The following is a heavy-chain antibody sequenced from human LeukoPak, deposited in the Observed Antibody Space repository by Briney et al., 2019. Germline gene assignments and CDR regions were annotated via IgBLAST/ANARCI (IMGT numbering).Heavy chain of an antibody. CDR2: IYYSGST. CDR3: ASSRSVKGKTIYNWFDP. J-gene: IGHJ5*02. Sequence: PSETLSLTCTVSGGSISSSSYYWGWIRQPPGKGLEWIGSIYYSGSTYYNPSLKSRVTISVDTSKNQFSLKLSSVTAADMAVYYCASSRSVKGKTIYNWFDPWGQGTLVTVSS. V-gene: IGHV4-39*07. D-gene: IGHD5/OR15-5a*01. CDR1: GGSISSSSYY.